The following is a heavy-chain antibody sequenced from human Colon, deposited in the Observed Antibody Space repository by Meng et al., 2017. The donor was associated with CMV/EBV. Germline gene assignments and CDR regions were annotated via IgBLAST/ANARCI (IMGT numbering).Heavy chain of an antibody. CDR3: AKAHYADPS. Sequence: GESLKISCAASGFTFSSYAMTWVCQAPGKGLEWVSAISAGGFSTFYADSVKGRYAISRDNSKNMVFLHINSLRAEDTAVYYCAKAHYADPSWGQGTLVTVSS. J-gene: IGHJ5*02. D-gene: IGHD4-17*01. CDR2: ISAGGFST. V-gene: IGHV3-23*01. CDR1: GFTFSSYA.